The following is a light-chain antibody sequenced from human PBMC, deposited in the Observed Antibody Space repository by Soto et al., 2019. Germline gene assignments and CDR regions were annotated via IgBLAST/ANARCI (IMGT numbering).Light chain of an antibody. J-gene: IGLJ1*01. CDR1: SSNIGAEYD. V-gene: IGLV1-40*01. CDR2: GDN. Sequence: QSALTQPPSVSGAPGQMVAISCTVSSSNIGAEYDVHWYQQLPGTAPKRLIYGDNNRPSGVPDRFSGSKSGTSASLAITGLQPEDEADYYCQSYDSSLTTFVFGTGTKVTVL. CDR3: QSYDSSLTTFV.